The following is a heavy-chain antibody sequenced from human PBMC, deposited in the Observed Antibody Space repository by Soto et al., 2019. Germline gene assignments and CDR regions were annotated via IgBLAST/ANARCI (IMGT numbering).Heavy chain of an antibody. D-gene: IGHD5-12*01. J-gene: IGHJ4*02. Sequence: SETLSLTCTVSGGSISSYYWSWIRQPPGKGLEWIGYIYYSGSTNYNPSLKSRDTISVDTSKNQFSLKLSSVTSADTAVYYCARKWPEMATTFDYWGQGTLVTVSS. CDR1: GGSISSYY. CDR2: IYYSGST. V-gene: IGHV4-59*01. CDR3: ARKWPEMATTFDY.